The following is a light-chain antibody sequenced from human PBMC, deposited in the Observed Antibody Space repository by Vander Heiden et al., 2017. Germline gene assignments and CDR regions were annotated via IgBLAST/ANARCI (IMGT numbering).Light chain of an antibody. CDR3: AAWDDNLKDLYV. CDR2: MDK. J-gene: IGLJ1*01. V-gene: IGLV1-44*01. CDR1: SSNIGSNS. Sequence: QSVLTQPPSASGTPGQRVTISCSGTSSNIGSNSVSWYRRLPGTAPKLLIYMDKQRPSGVPDRFSGSKSGTSASLAISGLQSEDEAEYFCAAWDDNLKDLYVCGTGTKVTVL.